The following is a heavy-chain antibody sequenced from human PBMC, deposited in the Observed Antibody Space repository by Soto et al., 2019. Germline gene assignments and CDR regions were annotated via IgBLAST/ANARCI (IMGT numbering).Heavy chain of an antibody. CDR1: GGSISSYY. CDR3: ARAVPGFYGMDV. V-gene: IGHV4-59*12. J-gene: IGHJ6*02. D-gene: IGHD3-10*01. CDR2: ISHTGTT. Sequence: SETLSLTCTVSGGSISSYYWSWIRQSPGKGLEWVAYISHTGTTDYNPSLRSRVTISIDMSKSHFSLNLNSVTAADTAVYHCARAVPGFYGMDVWGQGTTVTVSS.